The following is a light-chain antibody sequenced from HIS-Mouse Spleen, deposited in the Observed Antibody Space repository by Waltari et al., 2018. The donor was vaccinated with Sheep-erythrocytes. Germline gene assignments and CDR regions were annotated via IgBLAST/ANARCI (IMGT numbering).Light chain of an antibody. Sequence: SYELTQPPSVSVSPGQTASITCSGDKLGDKSACWYQQKPGQSPWLVIYQDSKRPSGIPERFSGSNSGNTATLTISGTQAMDEADYYCQAWDSSTAVVFGGGTKLTVL. J-gene: IGLJ2*01. CDR1: KLGDKS. CDR3: QAWDSSTAVV. CDR2: QDS. V-gene: IGLV3-1*01.